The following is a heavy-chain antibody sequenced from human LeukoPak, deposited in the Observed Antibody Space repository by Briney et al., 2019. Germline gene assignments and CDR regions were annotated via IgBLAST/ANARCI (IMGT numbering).Heavy chain of an antibody. Sequence: SETLSLTCTVSGGSISSSSYYWGWIRQPPGKGLEWMGSINYSGSNYYNPSLKSRVTISVDTTKNQFSLKLRSVTAADTAVYYCARQTYYYDSSGYSRTSDAFDIWGQGTMVTVSS. CDR2: INYSGSN. CDR3: ARQTYYYDSSGYSRTSDAFDI. J-gene: IGHJ3*02. CDR1: GGSISSSSYY. D-gene: IGHD3-22*01. V-gene: IGHV4-39*01.